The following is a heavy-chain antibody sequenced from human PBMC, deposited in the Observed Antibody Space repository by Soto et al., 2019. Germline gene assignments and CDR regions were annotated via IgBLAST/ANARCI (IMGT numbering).Heavy chain of an antibody. D-gene: IGHD3-3*01. CDR1: GYSFTSYW. J-gene: IGHJ6*02. V-gene: IGHV5-10-1*01. CDR2: IDPSDSYT. CDR3: ARGERITIFGVVTTPVHYYYYGMDV. Sequence: LGESLKISCKGSGYSFTSYWISWVRQMPGKGLEWMGRIDPSDSYTNYSPSFQGHVTISADKSISTAYLQWSSLKAPDTAMYYCARGERITIFGVVTTPVHYYYYGMDVWGQGTTVTVSS.